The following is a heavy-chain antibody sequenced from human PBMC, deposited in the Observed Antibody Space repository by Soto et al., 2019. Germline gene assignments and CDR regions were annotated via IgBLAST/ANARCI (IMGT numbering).Heavy chain of an antibody. V-gene: IGHV4-59*08. Sequence: SETLSLTCTVSGGSISSYYWSWIRQPPGKGLEWIGYIYYSGSTNYNPSIKSRVTISVDTSKNQFSLKLSSVTAADTAVYYCARLYYYGSGSYSHDAFDIWGKGTMVTVSS. CDR1: GGSISSYY. D-gene: IGHD3-10*01. J-gene: IGHJ3*02. CDR3: ARLYYYGSGSYSHDAFDI. CDR2: IYYSGST.